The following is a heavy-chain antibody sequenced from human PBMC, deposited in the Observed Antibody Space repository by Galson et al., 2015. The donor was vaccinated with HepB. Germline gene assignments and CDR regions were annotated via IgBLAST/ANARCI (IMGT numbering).Heavy chain of an antibody. D-gene: IGHD3-22*01. Sequence: SLRLSCAVSGFTFSSYWMTWVRQAPGKGLEWVANIRQDGSEKKYVDSVKGRFSISRDNAKNSLYLQMNSLRAEDTAVYYCARVRGYFDSGASRYYFDYWGQGTLVTVSS. CDR1: GFTFSSYW. V-gene: IGHV3-7*03. CDR3: ARVRGYFDSGASRYYFDY. J-gene: IGHJ4*02. CDR2: IRQDGSEK.